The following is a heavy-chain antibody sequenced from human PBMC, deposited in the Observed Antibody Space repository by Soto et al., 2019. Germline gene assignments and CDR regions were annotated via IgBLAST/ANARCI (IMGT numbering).Heavy chain of an antibody. V-gene: IGHV4-34*01. D-gene: IGHD3-9*01. CDR1: GGSFSGYY. Sequence: SETLSLTCAVYGGSFSGYYWSWIRQPPGKGLEWIGEINHSGSTNYNPSLKSRVTISVDTSKNQFSLKLSSVTAADTAVYYCARAHSALGDILTGYYLRGYYFDYWGQGTLVTVSS. CDR3: ARAHSALGDILTGYYLRGYYFDY. CDR2: INHSGST. J-gene: IGHJ4*02.